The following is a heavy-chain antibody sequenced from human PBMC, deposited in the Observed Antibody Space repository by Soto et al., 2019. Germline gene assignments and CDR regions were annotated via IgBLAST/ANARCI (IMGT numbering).Heavy chain of an antibody. J-gene: IGHJ4*02. CDR1: GFTFSSYA. Sequence: EVQLLESGGGMVQPGGSLRLSCAASGFTFSSYAMSWVPRAPGKGLEWVSAMSGSGGSTYYADSGKGRFTISRDNSRNTLYLQMNSLRAEDTAVYYCASEGYDILTGHPYWGQGTLVTVSS. CDR2: MSGSGGST. CDR3: ASEGYDILTGHPY. V-gene: IGHV3-23*01. D-gene: IGHD3-9*01.